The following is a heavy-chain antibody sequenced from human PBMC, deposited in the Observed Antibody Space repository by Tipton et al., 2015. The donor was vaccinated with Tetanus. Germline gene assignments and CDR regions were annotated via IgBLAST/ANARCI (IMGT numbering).Heavy chain of an antibody. Sequence: CAASGFIFSSYGIHWVRQAPGKGLEWVAVSWYDGTDQYYADSVKGRFTLSRDNSKNTLYLQMNSLRAEDMALYYCAREADCSGGSCFSGDFDNWGQGTQVTVSS. CDR1: GFIFSSYG. J-gene: IGHJ4*02. D-gene: IGHD2-15*01. CDR2: SWYDGTDQ. V-gene: IGHV3-33*01. CDR3: AREADCSGGSCFSGDFDN.